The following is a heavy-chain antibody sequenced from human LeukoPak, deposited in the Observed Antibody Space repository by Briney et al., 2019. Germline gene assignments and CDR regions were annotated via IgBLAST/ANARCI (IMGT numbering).Heavy chain of an antibody. CDR2: IIPIFGTA. D-gene: IGHD3-22*01. CDR3: ASSRITMIVVVIPEYYFDY. V-gene: IGHV1-69*13. J-gene: IGHJ4*02. Sequence: SVKVSCKASGGTFSSYAISWVRQAPGQGLEWMGGIIPIFGTANYAQKFQGRVTITADESTSTAYMELSSLRSEDTAVYYCASSRITMIVVVIPEYYFDYWGQGTLVTVSS. CDR1: GGTFSSYA.